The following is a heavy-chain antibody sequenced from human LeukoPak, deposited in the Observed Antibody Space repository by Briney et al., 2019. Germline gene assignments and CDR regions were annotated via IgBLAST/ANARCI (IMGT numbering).Heavy chain of an antibody. Sequence: GGSLRLSCAASGFTVSSNYMSWVRQAPGKGLEWVSGISGTGDNTLYAASVKGRFTISRVNSKNTLYLEMNSLRAEDTAIYYCAKMKGHPLPKYYMDVWGQGTTVTVSS. D-gene: IGHD1-26*01. CDR2: ISGTGDNT. CDR1: GFTVSSNY. CDR3: AKMKGHPLPKYYMDV. V-gene: IGHV3-23*01. J-gene: IGHJ6*01.